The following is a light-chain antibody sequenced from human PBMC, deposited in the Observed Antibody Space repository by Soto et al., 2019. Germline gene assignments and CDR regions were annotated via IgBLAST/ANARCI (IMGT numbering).Light chain of an antibody. J-gene: IGLJ1*01. Sequence: QSALTQPASVSGPPGQSITISCTGTSSDVGGYNYVSWYQQHPGKAPKLMIYEVTNRPSGVSNRFSGPKSGNTASLTISGLQAEDEADYYCSSYAGSSNVFGTGTKLTVL. CDR3: SSYAGSSNV. CDR1: SSDVGGYNY. CDR2: EVT. V-gene: IGLV2-14*01.